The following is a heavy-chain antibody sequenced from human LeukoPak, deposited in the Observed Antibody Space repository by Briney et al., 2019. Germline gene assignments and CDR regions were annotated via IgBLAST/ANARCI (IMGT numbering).Heavy chain of an antibody. Sequence: GESLKISCKGSGYSFTNYWIAWVRQMPGTGLEWMGIISPGDSATRYGPSFQGQVTISADKSINTAYLQWSSLKASDTAIYYCARRGYPYGNWFDPWGQGTLVTVS. CDR3: ARRGYPYGNWFDP. D-gene: IGHD4-17*01. CDR2: ISPGDSAT. CDR1: GYSFTNYW. V-gene: IGHV5-51*01. J-gene: IGHJ5*02.